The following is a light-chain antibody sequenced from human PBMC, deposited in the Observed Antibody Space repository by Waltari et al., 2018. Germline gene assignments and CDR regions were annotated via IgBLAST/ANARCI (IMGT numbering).Light chain of an antibody. J-gene: IGKJ5*01. Sequence: DIQLTQSPSFLSASVGDRVTIPCRASQGISSYLAWYQQKPGKAPKLLIYAASTLQSGVPSRFSGSGSGTEFTLTISSLQPEDFATYYCQQLNSYRTFGQGTRLEIK. CDR2: AAS. CDR3: QQLNSYRT. V-gene: IGKV1-9*01. CDR1: QGISSY.